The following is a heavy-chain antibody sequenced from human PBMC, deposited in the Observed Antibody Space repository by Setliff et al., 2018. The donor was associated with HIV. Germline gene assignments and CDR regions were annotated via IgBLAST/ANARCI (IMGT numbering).Heavy chain of an antibody. CDR1: GGSFTDIGGSFTDYY. V-gene: IGHV4-34*01. Sequence: PSETLSLTCAVFGGSFTDIGGSFTDYYWIWIRQPPGKGLEWIGEINHSGSTHYNPSLKSRFTISVDTSKNQFSLRLNSVTAADTAVYYCARGATLLPGYSDRWEYFYMDVWGKGTTVTVSS. D-gene: IGHD5-12*01. CDR2: INHSGST. J-gene: IGHJ6*03. CDR3: ARGATLLPGYSDRWEYFYMDV.